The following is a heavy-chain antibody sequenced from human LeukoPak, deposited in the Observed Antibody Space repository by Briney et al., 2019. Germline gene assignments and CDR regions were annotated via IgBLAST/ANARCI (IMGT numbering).Heavy chain of an antibody. Sequence: GGSLRLSCAASGFTFDDYAMHWVRQAPGKGLEWVSGISWNSGSIGYADSVKGRFTISRGNAKNSLYLQMNSLRAEDTALYYCAKGILHDTAMVNYFDYWAREPWSPSPQ. J-gene: IGHJ4*02. CDR3: AKGILHDTAMVNYFDY. V-gene: IGHV3-9*01. CDR2: ISWNSGSI. CDR1: GFTFDDYA. D-gene: IGHD5-18*01.